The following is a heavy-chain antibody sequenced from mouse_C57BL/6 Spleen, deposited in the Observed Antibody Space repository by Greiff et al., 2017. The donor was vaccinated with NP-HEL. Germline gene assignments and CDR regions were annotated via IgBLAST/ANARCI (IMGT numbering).Heavy chain of an antibody. CDR3: TREDYSNYYDY. J-gene: IGHJ2*01. CDR1: GYTFTSYW. V-gene: IGHV1-5*01. Sequence: VQLQQSGTVLARPGASVKMSCKTSGYTFTSYWMHWVKQRPGQGLEWIGAIYPGNSDTSYNQNLKGKAKLTAVTSASTAYMELSSLTNEDSAVYYCTREDYSNYYDYWGQGTTLTVSS. D-gene: IGHD2-5*01. CDR2: IYPGNSDT.